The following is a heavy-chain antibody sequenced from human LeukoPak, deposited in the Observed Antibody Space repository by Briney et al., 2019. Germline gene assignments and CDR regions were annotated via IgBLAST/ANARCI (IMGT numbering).Heavy chain of an antibody. D-gene: IGHD3-9*01. J-gene: IGHJ4*02. V-gene: IGHV5-51*01. Sequence: GESLKISCKGSGYSFASYWIGWVRQMPGKGLEWMGIIYLGDSDTRYSPSFQGQVTISADKSISTDYLQWSSLKASDTAMYYCARGELLRYFDWLLPYWGQGTLVTVSS. CDR2: IYLGDSDT. CDR1: GYSFASYW. CDR3: ARGELLRYFDWLLPY.